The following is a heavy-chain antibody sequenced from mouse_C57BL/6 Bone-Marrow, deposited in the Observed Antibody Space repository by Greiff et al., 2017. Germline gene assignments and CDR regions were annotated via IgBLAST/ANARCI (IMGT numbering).Heavy chain of an antibody. Sequence: VQLQQPGAELVMPGASVKLSCKASGYPFTSYWMHWVKQRPGQGLEWIGEIDPSDSYTNYNQKFKGKSTLTVDKSSSTAYMQLSSLTSEDSAVYYCARRGIWVVDYWGQGTTLTVSS. J-gene: IGHJ2*01. CDR1: GYPFTSYW. CDR3: ARRGIWVVDY. D-gene: IGHD1-1*01. CDR2: IDPSDSYT. V-gene: IGHV1-69*01.